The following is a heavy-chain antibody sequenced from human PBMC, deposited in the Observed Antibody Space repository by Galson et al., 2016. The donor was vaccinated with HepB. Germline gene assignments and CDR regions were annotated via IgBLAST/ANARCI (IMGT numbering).Heavy chain of an antibody. CDR3: ARMILTPRRNWFDP. CDR1: GYTFTSYG. J-gene: IGHJ5*02. V-gene: IGHV1-18*01. D-gene: IGHD3/OR15-3a*01. Sequence: SVKVSCKASGYTFTSYGFTWVRQAPGQGLEWMGWISAYNGNTSYAQNFQGRVTMTIDTSTSTAYLELRSLRSDDTAVYYCARMILTPRRNWFDPWGQGTLVTVSS. CDR2: ISAYNGNT.